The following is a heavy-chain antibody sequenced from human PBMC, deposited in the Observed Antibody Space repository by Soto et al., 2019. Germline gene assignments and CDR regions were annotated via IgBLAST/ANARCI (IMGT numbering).Heavy chain of an antibody. CDR1: GYTFTSYG. CDR2: VSAYTGNT. Sequence: GASVKVSCKASGYTFTSYGISWVRQAPGQGLEWMGWVSAYTGNTNYAQKLQGRVAMTTDTPTSTAYMELRSLRSDDTAVYYRARDRLPLEGYYGMDFWGQGTKVTVYS. J-gene: IGHJ6*02. D-gene: IGHD6-6*01. V-gene: IGHV1-18*01. CDR3: ARDRLPLEGYYGMDF.